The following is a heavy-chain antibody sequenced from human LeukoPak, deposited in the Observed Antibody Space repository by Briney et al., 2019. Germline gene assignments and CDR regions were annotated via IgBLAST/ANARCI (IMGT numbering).Heavy chain of an antibody. J-gene: IGHJ1*01. Sequence: GGSLRLSCAASGFTFSSYEMNWVRQAPGKGLEWVSYISSSGSTIYYADSVKGRFTISRDNSNNTLFLHLNSLRGGDTAVYYCTRNSGWYGLSWGQGTLVTVSS. D-gene: IGHD6-19*01. CDR1: GFTFSSYE. V-gene: IGHV3-48*03. CDR2: ISSSGSTI. CDR3: TRNSGWYGLS.